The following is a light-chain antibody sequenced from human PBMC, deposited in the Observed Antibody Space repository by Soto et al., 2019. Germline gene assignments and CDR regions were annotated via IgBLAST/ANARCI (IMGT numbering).Light chain of an antibody. CDR1: SSDVGGYNY. V-gene: IGLV2-14*01. CDR2: EVS. Sequence: QSALTQPASVSGSPGQSITISCTGTSSDVGGYNYVSWYQQHPGKAPKLMIHEVSNRPSGVSNRFSGSKSGNTASLTISGLQAEDEADYYCSSYTSSSTLLVFGTGTKLTVL. J-gene: IGLJ1*01. CDR3: SSYTSSSTLLV.